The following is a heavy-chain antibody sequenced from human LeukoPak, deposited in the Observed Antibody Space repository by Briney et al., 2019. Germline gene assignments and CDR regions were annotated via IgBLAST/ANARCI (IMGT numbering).Heavy chain of an antibody. CDR2: ISAYNGNT. CDR1: GYTFTSYG. V-gene: IGHV1-18*01. Sequence: GASVKVSCKASGYTFTSYGISWVRQAPGQGLEWMGWISAYNGNTNYAQKLQGRVTMTTDTSTSTAYMELRSLRSDDTAVYYCARSSGYCSSTSCHGDNWFDPWGQGTLVTVSS. D-gene: IGHD2-2*01. CDR3: ARSSGYCSSTSCHGDNWFDP. J-gene: IGHJ5*02.